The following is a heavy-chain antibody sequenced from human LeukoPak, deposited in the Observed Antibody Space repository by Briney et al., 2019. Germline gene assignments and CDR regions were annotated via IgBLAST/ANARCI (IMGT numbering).Heavy chain of an antibody. CDR2: MNPNSGNT. CDR3: ARKGGQYYDFWSGQNWFDP. CDR1: GFTFTGYY. V-gene: IGHV1-8*03. J-gene: IGHJ5*02. D-gene: IGHD3-3*01. Sequence: ASVKVSCKASGFTFTGYYIHWVRQAPGQGLEWMGWMNPNSGNTGYAQKFQGRVTITRNTSISTAYMELSSLRSEDTAVYYCARKGGQYYDFWSGQNWFDPWGQGTLVTVSS.